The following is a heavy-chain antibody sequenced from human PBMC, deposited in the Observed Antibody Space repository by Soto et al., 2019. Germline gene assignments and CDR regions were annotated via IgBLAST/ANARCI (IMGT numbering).Heavy chain of an antibody. J-gene: IGHJ5*02. Sequence: ASVKVSCKASGYTFTSYAMHWVRQAPGQRLEWMGWINAGNGNTKYSQKFQGRVTITRDTSASTAYMELSSLRSEDTAVYYCARDTLYDSSGYYYVGYNWFDPWRQGPLVTVSS. CDR3: ARDTLYDSSGYYYVGYNWFDP. V-gene: IGHV1-3*01. CDR1: GYTFTSYA. CDR2: INAGNGNT. D-gene: IGHD3-22*01.